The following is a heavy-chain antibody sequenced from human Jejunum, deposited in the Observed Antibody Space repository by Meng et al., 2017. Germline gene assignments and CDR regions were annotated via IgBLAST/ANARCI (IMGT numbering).Heavy chain of an antibody. V-gene: IGHV4-4*02. CDR2: VFHSGTP. D-gene: IGHD2-21*01. J-gene: IGHJ4*02. CDR1: GGSITSTKW. Sequence: QVQVQASGPGLVKPSGTLSLTCAVSGGSITSTKWWSWVRQTPGKGLEWIGEVFHSGTPNYNPSLMSRLTMSVDKSKNQFSLNLTSVTAADTAVYYCASRPVGIRTYYFDCWGQGTRVTVSS. CDR3: ASRPVGIRTYYFDC.